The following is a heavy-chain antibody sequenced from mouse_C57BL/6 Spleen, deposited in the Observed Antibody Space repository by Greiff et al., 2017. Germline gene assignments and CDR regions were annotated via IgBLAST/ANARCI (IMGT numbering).Heavy chain of an antibody. CDR3: ARSKEMYGNYFDY. CDR2: IYPSDSET. J-gene: IGHJ2*01. V-gene: IGHV1-61*01. Sequence: QVQLQQPGAELVRPGSSVKLSCKVSGYTFTSSWVDWVQQRPGQGLEWIGNIYPSDSETHYNQKFKDKATLTVDKSSSTAYMQLSSLTSEDSAVYYCARSKEMYGNYFDYWGQGTTLTVSA. D-gene: IGHD2-10*02. CDR1: GYTFTSSW.